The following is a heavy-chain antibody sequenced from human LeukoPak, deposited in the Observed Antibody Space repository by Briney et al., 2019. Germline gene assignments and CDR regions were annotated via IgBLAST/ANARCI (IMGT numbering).Heavy chain of an antibody. CDR2: INHSGST. CDR3: ARGHDSSGYYY. J-gene: IGHJ4*02. D-gene: IGHD3-22*01. Sequence: TSEILSLTCAVYGGSFSGYYWSWIRQPPGKGLEWIGEINHSGSTNYNPSLKSRVTISVDTSKNQFSLKLSSVTAADTAVYYCARGHDSSGYYYWGQGTLVTVSS. CDR1: GGSFSGYY. V-gene: IGHV4-34*01.